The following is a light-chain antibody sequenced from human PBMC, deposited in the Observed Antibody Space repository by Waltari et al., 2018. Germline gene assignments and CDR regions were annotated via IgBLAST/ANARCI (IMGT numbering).Light chain of an antibody. V-gene: IGLV2-14*01. Sequence: QSALTQPASVSGSPGQSITISCTGTSSDVGGYIHVSWYQQHPGKAPKLMIYEVSKRPSGVSNRFSGSKSGNTASLTISGLQAEDEADYYCSSYTSSSTRVFGGGTKLTVL. CDR3: SSYTSSSTRV. CDR2: EVS. J-gene: IGLJ3*02. CDR1: SSDVGGYIH.